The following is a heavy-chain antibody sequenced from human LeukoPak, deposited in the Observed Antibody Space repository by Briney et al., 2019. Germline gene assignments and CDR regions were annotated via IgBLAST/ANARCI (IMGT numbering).Heavy chain of an antibody. Sequence: TGGSLRLSCAASGFTFSSYAMHWVRQAPGKGLEWVAVISYDGSNKYYADSVKGRFTISRDNSKNTLYLQMNSLRAEDTAVYYCAKLNWFDPWGQGTLVTVSS. CDR3: AKLNWFDP. J-gene: IGHJ5*02. CDR1: GFTFSSYA. CDR2: ISYDGSNK. D-gene: IGHD1-7*01. V-gene: IGHV3-30*04.